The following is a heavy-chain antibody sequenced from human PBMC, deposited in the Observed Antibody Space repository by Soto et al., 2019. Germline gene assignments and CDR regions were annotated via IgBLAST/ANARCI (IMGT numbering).Heavy chain of an antibody. CDR3: AKDKEGSHSGSYSCY. Sequence: GGSLRLSCAASGFTFSSYAMSWVRQAPGKGLEWVSAISGSGGSTYYADSVKGRFTISRDNSKNTLYLQMNSLRAEDTAVYYCAKDKEGSHSGSYSCYWGQGTLVTVSS. V-gene: IGHV3-23*01. J-gene: IGHJ4*02. CDR2: ISGSGGST. CDR1: GFTFSSYA. D-gene: IGHD1-26*01.